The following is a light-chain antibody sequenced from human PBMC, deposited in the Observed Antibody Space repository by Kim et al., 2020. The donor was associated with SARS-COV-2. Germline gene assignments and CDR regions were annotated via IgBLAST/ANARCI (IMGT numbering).Light chain of an antibody. CDR1: QSISSSY. CDR3: QQYDSSPGT. V-gene: IGKV3-20*01. CDR2: GAS. Sequence: LSPGERATLSCRASQSISSSYLAWYQQKPGQAPRLLLYGASRRAIGIPDRFSGSGSGTDFTLTISRPEPEDFAVYYCQQYDSSPGTFGQGTKLEI. J-gene: IGKJ2*01.